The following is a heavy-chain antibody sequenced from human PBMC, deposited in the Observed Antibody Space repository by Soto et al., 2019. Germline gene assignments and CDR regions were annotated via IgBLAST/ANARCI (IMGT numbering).Heavy chain of an antibody. CDR2: TYYMSKWYN. J-gene: IGHJ4*02. CDR3: ARENIQLWFFIDY. V-gene: IGHV6-1*01. Sequence: SQTLSLTCAISGDSVSNNNAAWNWIRQSPSRGLEWLGRTYYMSKWYNDYAVPVKSRITINADTSKNQFSLQLNSVTPEDTAVYYCARENIQLWFFIDYWGQGNPVTVSS. CDR1: GDSVSNNNAA. D-gene: IGHD5-18*01.